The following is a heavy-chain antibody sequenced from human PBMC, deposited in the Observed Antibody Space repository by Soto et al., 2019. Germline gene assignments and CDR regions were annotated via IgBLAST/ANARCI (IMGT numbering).Heavy chain of an antibody. CDR2: IYYSGST. J-gene: IGHJ6*02. V-gene: IGHV4-59*08. CDR1: GGSISSYY. Sequence: SETLSLTCTVSGGSISSYYWSWIRQPPGKGLECIGYIYYSGSTNYNPSLKSRVTISVDTSKNQFSLKLSSVTAADTAVYYCARHRDSRGYYYVADYYYGMDVWGQGTTDTVSS. D-gene: IGHD3-22*01. CDR3: ARHRDSRGYYYVADYYYGMDV.